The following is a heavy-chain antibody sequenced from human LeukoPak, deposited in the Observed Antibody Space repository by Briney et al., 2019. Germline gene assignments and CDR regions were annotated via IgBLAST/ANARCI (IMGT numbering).Heavy chain of an antibody. Sequence: PGGPLRLSCAASGFTFGSCAMHWVRQAPGKGLEWVALISYDGSNKYYADSVKGRFIISRDNSKNTLYLQMNSLRAEDTALYYCARDSPPDYWGQGTLVTVSS. CDR1: GFTFGSCA. CDR3: ARDSPPDY. V-gene: IGHV3-30*03. CDR2: ISYDGSNK. J-gene: IGHJ4*02.